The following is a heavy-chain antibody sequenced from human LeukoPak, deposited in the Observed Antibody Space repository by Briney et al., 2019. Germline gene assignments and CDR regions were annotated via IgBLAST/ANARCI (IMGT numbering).Heavy chain of an antibody. CDR3: AKHKFTMIVVVIFDC. CDR1: GFTFSSYS. CDR2: ISSSSSYI. Sequence: GGSLRLSCAASGFTFSSYSMNWVRQAPGKGLEWVSSISSSSSYIYYADSVKGRFTISRDNSKNTLYLQMNSLRAEDTAVYYCAKHKFTMIVVVIFDCWGQGTLVTVSS. V-gene: IGHV3-21*04. J-gene: IGHJ4*02. D-gene: IGHD3-22*01.